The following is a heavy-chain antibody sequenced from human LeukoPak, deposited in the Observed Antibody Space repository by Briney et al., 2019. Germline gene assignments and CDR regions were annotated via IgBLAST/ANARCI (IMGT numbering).Heavy chain of an antibody. CDR3: ARGLPNGDEGGGSDFDY. V-gene: IGHV4-34*01. Sequence: PSETLSLTCAVYGGSFSGYYWSWIRQPPGKGLEWIGEINHSGSTNYNPSLKSRVTISVDTSKNQFSLTLSSVTAADTAVYYCARGLPNGDEGGGSDFDYWGQGTLVTVSS. CDR1: GGSFSGYY. D-gene: IGHD2-8*01. J-gene: IGHJ4*02. CDR2: INHSGST.